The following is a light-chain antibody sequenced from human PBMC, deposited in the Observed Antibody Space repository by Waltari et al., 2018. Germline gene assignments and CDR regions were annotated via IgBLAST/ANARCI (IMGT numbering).Light chain of an antibody. V-gene: IGLV1-51*02. CDR1: SSNVGNNS. J-gene: IGLJ3*02. CDR3: GSWDTSLTAWV. Sequence: QPVLTHPPSVSPAPAQTVTLSCSGRSSNVGNNSLACYQHLPRKAPKLLIYEEDKRPSGIPDRFSGSRSGTSATLDITGLQTGDEADYYCGSWDTSLTAWVFGGGTKLTVL. CDR2: EED.